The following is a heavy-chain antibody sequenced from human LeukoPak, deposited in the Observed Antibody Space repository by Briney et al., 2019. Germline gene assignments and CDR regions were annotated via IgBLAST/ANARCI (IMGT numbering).Heavy chain of an antibody. J-gene: IGHJ4*02. D-gene: IGHD1-26*01. Sequence: SETLSLTCAVYGGSFSGYYWSWIRQPPGKGLEWIGEINHSGSTNYNPSLKSRVTISVDTSKNQFSLKLSSVTAADTAVYYCACLSGSSFDYWGQGTLVTVSS. CDR1: GGSFSGYY. CDR2: INHSGST. V-gene: IGHV4-34*01. CDR3: ACLSGSSFDY.